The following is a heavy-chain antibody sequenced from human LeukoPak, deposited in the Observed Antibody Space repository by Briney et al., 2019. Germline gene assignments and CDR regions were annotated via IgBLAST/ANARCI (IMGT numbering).Heavy chain of an antibody. Sequence: GGSLRLSCASSGFTFSSYAMSWVRQAPGKGLKWVSAISGSGGSTYYADSVNGRFTISRDNSKNTLYLQMNSLRTEDTAVYYCAKGTPMTTVTTSWDDAFDIWGQGTMVTVSS. V-gene: IGHV3-23*01. J-gene: IGHJ3*02. CDR2: ISGSGGST. CDR3: AKGTPMTTVTTSWDDAFDI. CDR1: GFTFSSYA. D-gene: IGHD4-11*01.